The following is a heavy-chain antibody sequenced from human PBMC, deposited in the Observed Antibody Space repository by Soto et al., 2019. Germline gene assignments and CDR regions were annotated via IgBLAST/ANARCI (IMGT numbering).Heavy chain of an antibody. D-gene: IGHD6-19*01. J-gene: IGHJ6*02. CDR3: ARGNNKSSGWSHV. CDR2: ISYDGSNK. Sequence: GGSLRLSXAASGFTFSSYAMHWVRQAPGKGLEWVAVISYDGSNKYYADSVKGRFTISRDNSKNTLYLQMNSLRAEDTAVYYCARGNNKSSGWSHVWGQGTTVTVSS. CDR1: GFTFSSYA. V-gene: IGHV3-30-3*01.